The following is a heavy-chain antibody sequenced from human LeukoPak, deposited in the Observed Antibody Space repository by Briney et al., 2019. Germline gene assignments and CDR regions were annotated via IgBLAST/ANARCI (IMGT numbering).Heavy chain of an antibody. CDR3: AKVSLNMVNDAFDI. D-gene: IGHD4/OR15-4a*01. CDR1: GFIFSSYG. J-gene: IGHJ3*02. V-gene: IGHV3-30*02. Sequence: QTGRSLRLSCAASGFIFSSYGMHWVRQAPDKGLEWVAFIRYDGSRKYYADSVKGRFTISRDNSKNTLYLQMNGLRAEDTAMYYCAKVSLNMVNDAFDIWGQGTMVSVSS. CDR2: IRYDGSRK.